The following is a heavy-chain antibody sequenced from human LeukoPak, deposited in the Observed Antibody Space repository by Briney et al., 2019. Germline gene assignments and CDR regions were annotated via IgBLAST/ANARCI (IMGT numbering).Heavy chain of an antibody. Sequence: SETLSLTCTLSRGSISSSSFYSGCVSQPPGNGLEWLGNINHRGRTSYKPSLKSRVTISVATSKNPLSLKVTSVTAADTAVYFCASMVVSISWYGEDFQHWGQGALVTVSS. CDR3: ASMVVSISWYGEDFQH. J-gene: IGHJ1*01. D-gene: IGHD6-13*01. V-gene: IGHV4-39*01. CDR2: INHRGRT. CDR1: RGSISSSSFY.